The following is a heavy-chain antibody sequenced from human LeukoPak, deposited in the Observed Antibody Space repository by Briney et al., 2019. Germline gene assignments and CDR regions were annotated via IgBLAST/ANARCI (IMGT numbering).Heavy chain of an antibody. J-gene: IGHJ4*02. CDR1: GFTFRSPW. D-gene: IGHD6-19*01. CDR3: ARDGGWHRFDY. Sequence: GGSLRLSCVESGFTFRSPWMAWLRQAPEKGLEWVANINEDGSQKYYLGSVTGRFTISRDNAKNSLYLQMNSLSAEDAAMYYCARDGGWHRFDYWGQGTLVIVSS. V-gene: IGHV3-7*03. CDR2: INEDGSQK.